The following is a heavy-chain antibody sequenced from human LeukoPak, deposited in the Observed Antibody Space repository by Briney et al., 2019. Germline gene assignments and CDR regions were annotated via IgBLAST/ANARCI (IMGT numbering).Heavy chain of an antibody. CDR1: GFTFSSYA. J-gene: IGHJ4*02. Sequence: PGGSLRLSCAASGFTFSSYAMHWVRQAPGKGLEYVSAISSNGGSTYYANSVKGRFTISRDNSKNTLYLQMNSLRAGDTAAYYCAKDNYYDSDGYYVPDYWGQGTLVTVSS. V-gene: IGHV3-64*01. CDR3: AKDNYYDSDGYYVPDY. CDR2: ISSNGGST. D-gene: IGHD3-22*01.